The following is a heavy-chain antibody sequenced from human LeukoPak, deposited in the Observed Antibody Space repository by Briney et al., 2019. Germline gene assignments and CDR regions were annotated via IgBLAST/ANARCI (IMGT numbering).Heavy chain of an antibody. Sequence: GGSLRLSCAASGFTFSSYGMHWVRQAPGKGLEWVAVISYDGSNKYYADSVKGRFTTSRDNSKNTLYLQMNSLRAEDTAVYYCASTPSFGVVKPTDYWGQGTLVTVSS. CDR2: ISYDGSNK. CDR1: GFTFSSYG. J-gene: IGHJ4*02. CDR3: ASTPSFGVVKPTDY. D-gene: IGHD3-3*01. V-gene: IGHV3-30*03.